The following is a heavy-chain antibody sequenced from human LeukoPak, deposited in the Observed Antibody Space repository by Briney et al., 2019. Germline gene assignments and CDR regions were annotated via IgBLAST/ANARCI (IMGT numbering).Heavy chain of an antibody. CDR1: GFTFDDYG. V-gene: IGHV3-20*04. Sequence: PGGSLRLSCAASGFTFDDYGKSWVRQAPGKGLEWVSGINWNGGSTGYAESVKGRFTISRDNAKNSLYLQMNSPRAEDTALYYCARDRSGWGGGPDYWGQGTLVTVTS. CDR3: ARDRSGWGGGPDY. J-gene: IGHJ4*02. CDR2: INWNGGST. D-gene: IGHD6-19*01.